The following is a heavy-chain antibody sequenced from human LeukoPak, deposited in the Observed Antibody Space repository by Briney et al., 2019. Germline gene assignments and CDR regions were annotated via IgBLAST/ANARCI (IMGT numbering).Heavy chain of an antibody. CDR3: AKEREYSSYVDY. Sequence: GGSLRLSCAASGFTFSSYSMNWVRQAPGKGLEWVSSISSSSSYIYYADSVKGRFTISRDNAKNSLYLQMNSLRAEDTAVYYCAKEREYSSYVDYWGQGTLVTVSS. J-gene: IGHJ4*02. CDR1: GFTFSSYS. D-gene: IGHD6-6*01. CDR2: ISSSSSYI. V-gene: IGHV3-21*01.